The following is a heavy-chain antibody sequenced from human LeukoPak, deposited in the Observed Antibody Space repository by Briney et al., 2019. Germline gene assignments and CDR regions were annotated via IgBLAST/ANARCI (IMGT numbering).Heavy chain of an antibody. J-gene: IGHJ4*02. CDR3: ARLDILTGNYYYFNF. Sequence: GGSLRLSCAASGFTFSSYWMHWVRQAPGMGLVWVSRISGDGSTTSYADSVKGRFTISRDNAKNTLYLQMNSLRAEDTAVYYCARLDILTGNYYYFNFWGQGTLVTVSS. D-gene: IGHD3-9*01. V-gene: IGHV3-74*01. CDR2: ISGDGSTT. CDR1: GFTFSSYW.